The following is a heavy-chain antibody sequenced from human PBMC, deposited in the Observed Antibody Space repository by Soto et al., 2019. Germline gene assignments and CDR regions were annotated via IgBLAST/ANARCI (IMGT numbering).Heavy chain of an antibody. CDR2: IIPILGIA. V-gene: IGHV1-69*04. CDR3: ARDQANYGSGSYSLPDY. CDR1: GGTFSSYT. Sequence: ASVKVSCKASGGTFSSYTISWVRQAPGQGLEWMGRIIPILGIANYAQKFQGRVTITADKSTSTAYMELSSLRSEDTAVYYCARDQANYGSGSYSLPDYWGQGTLVTVSS. D-gene: IGHD3-10*01. J-gene: IGHJ4*02.